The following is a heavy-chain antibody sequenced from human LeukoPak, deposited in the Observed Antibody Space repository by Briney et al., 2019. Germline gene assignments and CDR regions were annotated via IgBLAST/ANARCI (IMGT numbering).Heavy chain of an antibody. D-gene: IGHD2-2*01. V-gene: IGHV1-69*13. Sequence: GASVKVSCKASGYTFTSYGISWVRQAPGQGLEWMGGIIPIFGTANYTQKFQGRVTITADESTSTAYMELSSLRSEDTAVYYCARALPDANYYMDVWGKGTTVTISS. J-gene: IGHJ6*03. CDR2: IIPIFGTA. CDR3: ARALPDANYYMDV. CDR1: GYTFTSYG.